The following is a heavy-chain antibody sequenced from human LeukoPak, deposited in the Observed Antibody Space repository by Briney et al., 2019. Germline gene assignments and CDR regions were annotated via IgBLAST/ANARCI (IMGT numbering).Heavy chain of an antibody. CDR1: GYTFTSYG. Sequence: ASVKVSCKASGYTFTSYGISWVRQARGQGLEWMGWISADNGNTNYAQKLQGRVTMTTDTSTSTAYMELRSLRSDDTAVYYCARAGAGELGDYYYYYYMDVWGKGTTVTISS. V-gene: IGHV1-18*01. J-gene: IGHJ6*03. CDR3: ARAGAGELGDYYYYYYMDV. CDR2: ISADNGNT. D-gene: IGHD1-26*01.